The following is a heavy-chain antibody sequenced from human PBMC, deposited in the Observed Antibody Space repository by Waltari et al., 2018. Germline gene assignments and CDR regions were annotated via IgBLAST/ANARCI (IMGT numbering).Heavy chain of an antibody. J-gene: IGHJ4*02. D-gene: IGHD6-19*01. CDR3: ARPQDSSGWYFDY. V-gene: IGHV4-38-2*01. Sequence: QVQLQESGPGLVKPSETLSLTCAVTGYAISSGSYLGCIRQPPGKGLEWIGSIYHSGSTYYNPSLKSRVTISVDTSKNQFSLKLSSVTAADTAVYYCARPQDSSGWYFDYWGQGTLVTVSS. CDR1: GYAISSGSY. CDR2: IYHSGST.